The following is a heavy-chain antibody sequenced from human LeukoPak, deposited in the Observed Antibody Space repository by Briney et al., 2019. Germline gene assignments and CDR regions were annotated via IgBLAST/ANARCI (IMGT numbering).Heavy chain of an antibody. Sequence: SETLSLTCAVSGGSFSGHYWGWIRQSPGKGPEWIAEIDHSGNTNFNPSLRGRVTISVDTSKTQFSLKLSSVTAADTAVYYCARAKQYFDYWGQGTLVTVSS. CDR1: GGSFSGHY. J-gene: IGHJ4*02. V-gene: IGHV4-34*01. CDR2: IDHSGNT. CDR3: ARAKQYFDY.